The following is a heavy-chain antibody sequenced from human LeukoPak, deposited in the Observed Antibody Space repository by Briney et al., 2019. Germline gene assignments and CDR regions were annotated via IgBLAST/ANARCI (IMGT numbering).Heavy chain of an antibody. V-gene: IGHV1-69*04. J-gene: IGHJ4*02. Sequence: GASVKVSCKASGGTFSSYAISWVRQAPGQGLEWMGRIIPILGIANYAQKFQGRVTITADKSTSTAYMELSSLRSEDTAVYYCARGSDPEYYYDSSGYSYWGQGTLVTVSS. CDR1: GGTFSSYA. D-gene: IGHD3-22*01. CDR3: ARGSDPEYYYDSSGYSY. CDR2: IIPILGIA.